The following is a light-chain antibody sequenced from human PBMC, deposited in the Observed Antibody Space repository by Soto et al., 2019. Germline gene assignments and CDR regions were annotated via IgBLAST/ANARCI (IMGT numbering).Light chain of an antibody. CDR3: QYYDILVFG. Sequence: DIQMTQSPPSLSASVGDRVTITCQASQDIGKYLNWYQQKPGKVPKLLISDASNLETGVSSSFSGSGSGRHFTFTISSLQPEDIATYYCQYYDILVFGFGPGTKVKIK. CDR2: DAS. CDR1: QDIGKY. V-gene: IGKV1-33*01. J-gene: IGKJ3*01.